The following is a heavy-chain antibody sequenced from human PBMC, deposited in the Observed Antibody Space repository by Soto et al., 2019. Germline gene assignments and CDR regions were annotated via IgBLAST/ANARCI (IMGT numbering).Heavy chain of an antibody. J-gene: IGHJ6*02. Sequence: TSETLSLTCAVYGGSFSGYYWSWIRQPPGKGLEWIGEINHSGSTNYNPSLKSRVTISVDTSKNQFSLKLSSVTAADTAVYYCARGLRGYCSGGSCYSFGYYYYGMDVWGQGTTVTVSS. V-gene: IGHV4-34*01. CDR1: GGSFSGYY. D-gene: IGHD2-15*01. CDR2: INHSGST. CDR3: ARGLRGYCSGGSCYSFGYYYYGMDV.